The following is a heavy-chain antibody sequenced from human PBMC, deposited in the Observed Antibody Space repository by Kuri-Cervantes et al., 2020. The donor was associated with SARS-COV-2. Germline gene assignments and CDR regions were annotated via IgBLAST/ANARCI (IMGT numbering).Heavy chain of an antibody. Sequence: SSVTVSCKTSGGTFDNFGLSWVRQAPGQGLEWMGGMVPVLLIPNYSQKFQGRLTITADKSTRTAYMGLSNLRSEDTAVYYCARDLDVVELPAPSDIWGQGAMVTVSS. CDR3: ARDLDVVELPAPSDI. J-gene: IGHJ3*02. CDR2: MVPVLLIP. CDR1: GGTFDNFG. D-gene: IGHD2-2*01. V-gene: IGHV1-69*10.